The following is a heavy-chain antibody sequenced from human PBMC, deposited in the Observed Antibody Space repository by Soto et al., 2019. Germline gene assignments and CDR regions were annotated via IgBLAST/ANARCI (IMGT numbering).Heavy chain of an antibody. CDR3: ARGDNWNRAEYFQH. Sequence: QVQLQESGPGLVKPSQTLSLTCTVSGGSISSCGYYWSWIRQHPGKGLGWIGYIYYSGSTYYNPSLESRVTISVDTSKNQFSLKLSSVTAADTAVYYGARGDNWNRAEYFQHWGQGTLVAVAS. V-gene: IGHV4-31*03. CDR1: GGSISSCGYY. CDR2: IYYSGST. J-gene: IGHJ1*01. D-gene: IGHD1-20*01.